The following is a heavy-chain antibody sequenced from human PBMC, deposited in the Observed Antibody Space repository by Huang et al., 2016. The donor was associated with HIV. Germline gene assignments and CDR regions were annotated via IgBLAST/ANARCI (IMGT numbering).Heavy chain of an antibody. CDR1: GFSFSSYT. D-gene: IGHD6-19*01. V-gene: IGHV3-23*01. CDR2: IRGSANTT. CDR3: AKGLVAGTGHGFDP. J-gene: IGHJ5*02. Sequence: EVKLLEYGGGLVQPGGSLRISCAASGFSFSSYTMTWVIQARGNGLEGVSDIRGSANTTLYAAAVKGRFTIYKDNTKNTLYLQMKSLNVDETAVYYCAKGLVAGTGHGFDPWGQGTLVTVSS.